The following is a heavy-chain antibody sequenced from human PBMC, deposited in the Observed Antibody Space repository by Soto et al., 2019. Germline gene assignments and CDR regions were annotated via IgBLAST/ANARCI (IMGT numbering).Heavy chain of an antibody. CDR2: ISYDGSNK. D-gene: IGHD6-19*01. V-gene: IGHV3-30-3*02. CDR3: AKIGIAVAGTGYFDY. CDR1: GFTFSSYA. J-gene: IGHJ4*02. Sequence: LRLSCAASGFTFSSYAMHWVRQAPGKGLEWVAVISYDGSNKYYADSVKGRFTISRDNSKNTLYLQMNSLRAEDTAVYYCAKIGIAVAGTGYFDYWGQGTLVTVSS.